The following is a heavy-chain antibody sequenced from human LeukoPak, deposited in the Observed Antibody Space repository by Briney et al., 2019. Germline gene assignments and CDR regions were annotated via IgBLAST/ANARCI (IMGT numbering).Heavy chain of an antibody. J-gene: IGHJ4*02. CDR1: GFTFSSYA. V-gene: IGHV3-23*01. CDR3: AKLPEYYYDSSGYYFAGFDY. D-gene: IGHD3-22*01. CDR2: ISGSGGST. Sequence: GGSLRLSCAASGFTFSSYAMSWVRQAPGKGLEWVSAISGSGGSTYYADSVKGRFTISRDNSKSTLYLQMNSLRAEDTAVYYCAKLPEYYYDSSGYYFAGFDYWGQGTLVTVSS.